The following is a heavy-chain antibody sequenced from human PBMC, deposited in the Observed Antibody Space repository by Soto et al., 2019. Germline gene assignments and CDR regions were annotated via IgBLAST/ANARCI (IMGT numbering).Heavy chain of an antibody. J-gene: IGHJ3*02. V-gene: IGHV3-7*01. CDR1: GFTFSDYW. Sequence: GGSLRLSCAASGFTFSDYWMNWVRQAPGKGLEWVANIQEYGNDKNYVDSVKGRFTISRDNSKNTLYLQMNSLRAEDTAVYYCARDWVNYGSPDDAFYIWGQGTMVTVSS. D-gene: IGHD3-10*01. CDR3: ARDWVNYGSPDDAFYI. CDR2: IQEYGNDK.